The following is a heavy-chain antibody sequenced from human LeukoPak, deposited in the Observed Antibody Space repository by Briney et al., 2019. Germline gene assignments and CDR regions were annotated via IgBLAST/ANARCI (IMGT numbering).Heavy chain of an antibody. CDR2: ISATSGST. J-gene: IGHJ3*02. Sequence: GRSLRLSCAASGFTFTSFAMGWVRQAPGKGLEWVSSISATSGSTYYADSVKGRFTISRDDSKNTLYLQMNSLRAEDTAVYYCARGKATVTPEDAFDIWGQGTMVTVSS. V-gene: IGHV3-23*01. CDR1: GFTFTSFA. D-gene: IGHD4-17*01. CDR3: ARGKATVTPEDAFDI.